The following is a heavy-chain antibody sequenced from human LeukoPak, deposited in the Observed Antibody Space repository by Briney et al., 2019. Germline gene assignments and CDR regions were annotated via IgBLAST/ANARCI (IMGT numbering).Heavy chain of an antibody. CDR3: AKVNSGSYYGYFDY. CDR2: ISGSGAGT. Sequence: PGGSLRLSCAASGFTFSSYAMSWVRQAPGKGLEWVSAISGSGAGTYYADSVKGRFTISRDNSKNTLYPQMNSLRAEDAAIYYCAKVNSGSYYGYFDYWGQGTLVTVSS. J-gene: IGHJ4*02. CDR1: GFTFSSYA. D-gene: IGHD1-26*01. V-gene: IGHV3-23*01.